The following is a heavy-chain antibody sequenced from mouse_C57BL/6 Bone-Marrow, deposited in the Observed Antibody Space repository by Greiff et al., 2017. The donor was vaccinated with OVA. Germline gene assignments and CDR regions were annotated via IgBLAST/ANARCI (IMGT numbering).Heavy chain of an antibody. J-gene: IGHJ1*03. CDR3: TTDYDPYWYFDV. D-gene: IGHD2-4*01. Sequence: EVQLQLSGAELVRPGASVKLSCTASGFNIKDDYMHWVKQRPEQGLEWIGWIDPENGDTEYASKFQGKATITADTTSNTAYLQLSSLTSEDTSVYYCTTDYDPYWYFDVWGTGTTVTVSS. CDR1: GFNIKDDY. CDR2: IDPENGDT. V-gene: IGHV14-4*01.